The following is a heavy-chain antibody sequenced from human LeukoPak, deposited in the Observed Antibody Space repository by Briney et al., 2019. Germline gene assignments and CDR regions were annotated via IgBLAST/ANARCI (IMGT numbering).Heavy chain of an antibody. CDR3: ARGLNYDLSP. Sequence: SGTLSLTCTVSGGSISSDNWWTWVRQPPGKGLEWIAEIFYGGSTNYNPSLKSRVTISIDKSKNQFSLDLSSVTAADTAVYYCARGLNYDLSPWGQGTLVTVSS. CDR1: GGSISSDNW. V-gene: IGHV4-4*02. J-gene: IGHJ5*02. CDR2: IFYGGST. D-gene: IGHD3-3*01.